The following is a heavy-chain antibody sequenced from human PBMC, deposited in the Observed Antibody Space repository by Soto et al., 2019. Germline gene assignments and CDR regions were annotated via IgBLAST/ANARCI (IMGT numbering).Heavy chain of an antibody. CDR1: VFTFSGYT. CDR2: IGNSGDGT. J-gene: IGHJ4*02. Sequence: SLRLSCASSVFTFSGYTMNWVRQAPGKGLEWVAVIGNSGDGTHYADSVKGRFTISRDNSKNTLYLQMESLRAEDTAVYYCVKDVWDYWGQGVLVTVSS. D-gene: IGHD2-21*01. V-gene: IGHV3-23*01. CDR3: VKDVWDY.